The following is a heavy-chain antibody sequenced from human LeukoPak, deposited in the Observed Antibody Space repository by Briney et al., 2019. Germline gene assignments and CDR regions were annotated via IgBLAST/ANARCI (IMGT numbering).Heavy chain of an antibody. CDR2: INHSGST. V-gene: IGHV4-34*01. J-gene: IGHJ6*03. CDR1: GGSFSGYY. Sequence: KASETLSLTCAVYGGSFSGYYWSWIRQPPGKGLEWIGEINHSGSTNYNPSLKSRVTISVDTSKNQFSLKLSSVTAADTAVYYSARGRYCSSTSCLAYYYYYMDVWGKGTTVTVSS. CDR3: ARGRYCSSTSCLAYYYYYMDV. D-gene: IGHD2-2*01.